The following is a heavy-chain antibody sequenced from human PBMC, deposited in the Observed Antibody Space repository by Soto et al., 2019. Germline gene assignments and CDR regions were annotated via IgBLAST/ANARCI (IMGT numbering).Heavy chain of an antibody. D-gene: IGHD2-2*01. V-gene: IGHV3-73*01. J-gene: IGHJ4*02. Sequence: GGSLRLSCAASGFTFSCSAMHWVRQASGKGLEWVGRIRSKANSYATAYAASVKGRFTISRDDSKNTAYLQMNSLKTEDTAVYYCTRAQSGYCSSTSCMDFDYWGQGTLVTVSS. CDR2: IRSKANSYAT. CDR3: TRAQSGYCSSTSCMDFDY. CDR1: GFTFSCSA.